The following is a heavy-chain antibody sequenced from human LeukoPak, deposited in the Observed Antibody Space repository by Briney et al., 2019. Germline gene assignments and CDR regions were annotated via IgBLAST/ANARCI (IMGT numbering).Heavy chain of an antibody. CDR3: ATEVNLEWSNSFHYYHGMDV. Sequence: ASVKVSCKVSGYTLTELSMHWVRQAPGKGLEWMGGFDPEDGKTSNAKKFQGRVTMSDDTSTDTAYMELSSLRFVDTAVHYCATEVNLEWSNSFHYYHGMDVWGQGTTVTVSS. CDR2: FDPEDGKT. V-gene: IGHV1-24*01. J-gene: IGHJ6*02. D-gene: IGHD3-3*01. CDR1: GYTLTELS.